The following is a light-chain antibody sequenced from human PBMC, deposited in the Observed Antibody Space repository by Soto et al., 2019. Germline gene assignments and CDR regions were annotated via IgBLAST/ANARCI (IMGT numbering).Light chain of an antibody. Sequence: QSALIQPRSVSGSPGQSVTISCTGTSSDVGVYKYVSWYRQHPGKAPKLMIYDVITRPSGVPDSFSGSKSGNTASLTISGLQADDEADYYCCSYAGDYTFVFGTGTKVTVL. CDR2: DVI. V-gene: IGLV2-11*01. CDR3: CSYAGDYTFV. J-gene: IGLJ1*01. CDR1: SSDVGVYKY.